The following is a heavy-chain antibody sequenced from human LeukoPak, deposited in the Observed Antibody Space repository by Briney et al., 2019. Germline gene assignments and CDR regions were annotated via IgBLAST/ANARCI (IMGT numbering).Heavy chain of an antibody. J-gene: IGHJ4*02. CDR2: IYYSGST. D-gene: IGHD3-22*01. CDR3: ARELATDDYYDSSGYEGY. Sequence: SQTLSLTCTVSGGSISSGDYYWSWIRQPPGKGLEWIGYIYYSGSTYYNPSLKSRVTISVDTSKNQFSLKLSSVTAAGTAVYYCARELATDDYYDSSGYEGYWGQGTLVTVSS. CDR1: GGSISSGDYY. V-gene: IGHV4-30-4*01.